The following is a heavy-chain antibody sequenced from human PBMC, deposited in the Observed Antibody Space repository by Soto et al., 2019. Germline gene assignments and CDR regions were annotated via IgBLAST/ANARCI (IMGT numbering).Heavy chain of an antibody. V-gene: IGHV4-59*01. CDR3: ARAMSGVTYYYYYYMDV. CDR1: GGSISSYD. Sequence: LETLCVTCTVAGGSISSYDCSWIRQPPGKGLEWIGYIYYSGSTNYNPSLKSRVTISVDTSKNQFSLKLSSVTAADTAVYYCARAMSGVTYYYYYYMDVWGKGTTVTVSS. D-gene: IGHD1-26*01. CDR2: IYYSGST. J-gene: IGHJ6*03.